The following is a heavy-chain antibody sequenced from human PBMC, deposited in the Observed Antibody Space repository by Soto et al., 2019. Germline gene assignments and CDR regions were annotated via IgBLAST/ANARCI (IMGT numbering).Heavy chain of an antibody. CDR3: ARDQLEGNWFDP. V-gene: IGHV4-30-2*01. Sequence: QLQLQESGSGLVKPSQTLSLTCAVSGGSISSGGYSWNWIRQPPGKGLEWIGYIYHSGGTLYNPSLKRRVTLSIDKSKKQFSLKLSSVTAADTAVYYCARDQLEGNWFDPWGQGTLVTVSS. CDR2: IYHSGGT. CDR1: GGSISSGGYS. D-gene: IGHD1-1*01. J-gene: IGHJ5*02.